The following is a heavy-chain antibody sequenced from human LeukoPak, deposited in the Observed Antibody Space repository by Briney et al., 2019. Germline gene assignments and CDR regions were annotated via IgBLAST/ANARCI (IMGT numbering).Heavy chain of an antibody. J-gene: IGHJ4*02. CDR1: GASITSYY. Sequence: SETLSLTCTVSGASITSYYWTWIRQPAGKGLEWIGRMYTSGSTSYNPSLKSRVAMSVDTSKNQFSLNLSSVTAADTAVCYCARLSADTSSSRGFDYWGQGTLVTVSS. CDR2: MYTSGST. CDR3: ARLSADTSSSRGFDY. V-gene: IGHV4-4*07. D-gene: IGHD2-2*01.